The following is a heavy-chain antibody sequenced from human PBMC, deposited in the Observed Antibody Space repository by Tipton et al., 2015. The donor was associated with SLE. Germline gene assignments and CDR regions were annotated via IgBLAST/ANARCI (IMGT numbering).Heavy chain of an antibody. V-gene: IGHV4-59*04. CDR1: GGFISDYY. CDR2: IYYSGST. Sequence: TLSLTCTVSGGFISDYYWSWIRQSPGKRLEWIGYIYYSGSTYYNPSLKSRVTISVDTSKNQFSLKLSSVTAADTAVYYCARHDKSGYDYGYFDYWGQGTLVTVSS. CDR3: ARHDKSGYDYGYFDY. D-gene: IGHD5-12*01. J-gene: IGHJ4*02.